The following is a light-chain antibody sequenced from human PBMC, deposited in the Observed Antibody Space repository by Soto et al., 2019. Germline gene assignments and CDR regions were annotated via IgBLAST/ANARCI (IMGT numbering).Light chain of an antibody. Sequence: EIVLTQSPATLSLSPGERATLSCRASQSVDNYLDWYQQTPGQAPRLLIYESSNRATGIPARFSGSGSGTDFSLTISSLEPEDFAVYYCQQRSTWPQTFGQGTKVDIK. CDR3: QQRSTWPQT. J-gene: IGKJ1*01. V-gene: IGKV3-11*01. CDR2: ESS. CDR1: QSVDNY.